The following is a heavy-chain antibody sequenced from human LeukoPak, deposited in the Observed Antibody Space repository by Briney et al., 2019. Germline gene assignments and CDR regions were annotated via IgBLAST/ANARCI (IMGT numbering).Heavy chain of an antibody. Sequence: GGSLRLSCAASGFTFSEYYMSWIRQAPGKGLECVSNISESGSIIYYADSVKGRFTISRDNAQNSLYLQMNSLRAEDTAVYFCARVGYSYGYVSWYFQHWGQGTPVTVSS. CDR3: ARVGYSYGYVSWYFQH. CDR1: GFTFSEYY. CDR2: ISESGSII. D-gene: IGHD5-18*01. V-gene: IGHV3-11*04. J-gene: IGHJ1*01.